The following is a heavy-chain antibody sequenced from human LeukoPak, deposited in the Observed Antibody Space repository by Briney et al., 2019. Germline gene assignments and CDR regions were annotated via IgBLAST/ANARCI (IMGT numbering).Heavy chain of an antibody. D-gene: IGHD6-13*01. Sequence: SSETLSLTCTVSGGSIRSSSYYWGWIRQPPGKGLEWIGSIYYSGSTYYNPSLKSRVTISVDTSKNQFSLKLSSVTAADTAVYYCARHGGIAAAGTGWFDPWGQGTLVTVSS. CDR3: ARHGGIAAAGTGWFDP. CDR2: IYYSGST. CDR1: GGSIRSSSYY. V-gene: IGHV4-39*01. J-gene: IGHJ5*02.